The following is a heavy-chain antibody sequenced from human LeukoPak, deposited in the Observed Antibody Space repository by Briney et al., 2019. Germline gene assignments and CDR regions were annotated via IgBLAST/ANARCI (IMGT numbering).Heavy chain of an antibody. Sequence: SETLSLTCTVSGGSISSSSYYWGWIRQPPGKGLEWIGSIYYSGSTYYNPSLKSRVTISVDTSKNQFSLKLSSVTAADTAVYYCARRPQTYYDFWSGHRFDYWGREPWSPSPQ. CDR1: GGSISSSSYY. J-gene: IGHJ4*02. D-gene: IGHD3-3*01. CDR3: ARRPQTYYDFWSGHRFDY. CDR2: IYYSGST. V-gene: IGHV4-39*01.